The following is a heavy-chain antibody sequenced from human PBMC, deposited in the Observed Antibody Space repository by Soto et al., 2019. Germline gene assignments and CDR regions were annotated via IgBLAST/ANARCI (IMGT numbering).Heavy chain of an antibody. D-gene: IGHD6-6*01. CDR3: ARGGIAARTFDY. CDR1: GGAISGGGFY. CDR2: ISSIGNT. Sequence: PSETLSLTCTVSGGAISGGGFYWTWIRQHPGKGLDWIGYISSIGNTYYNPSLKSRLTISIDTSESQFSLKLSSVTAADTAVYYCARGGIAARTFDYWGQGTPVTVSS. J-gene: IGHJ4*02. V-gene: IGHV4-31*03.